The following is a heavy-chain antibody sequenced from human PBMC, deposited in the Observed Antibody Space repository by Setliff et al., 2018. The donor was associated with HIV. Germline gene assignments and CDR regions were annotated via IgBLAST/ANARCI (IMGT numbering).Heavy chain of an antibody. V-gene: IGHV4-39*01. CDR1: GVSINRTDHY. Sequence: SETLSLTCSVSGVSINRTDHYWGWIRQSPGKRLEWIRSVSQSGSTYYNPSLKSRITISIDTSKNQFSLQLTSVTAADTAVYYCVNPSGAMGDFDSWGQGTLVTVSS. CDR3: VNPSGAMGDFDS. D-gene: IGHD3-16*01. J-gene: IGHJ4*02. CDR2: VSQSGST.